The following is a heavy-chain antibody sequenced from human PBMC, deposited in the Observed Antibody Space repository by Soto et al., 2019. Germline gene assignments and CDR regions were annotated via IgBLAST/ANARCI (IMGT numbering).Heavy chain of an antibody. CDR3: ARAERDYSNPFYNWFDP. V-gene: IGHV4-31*02. CDR2: IYYSGST. CDR1: GGSISSGGYY. Sequence: SETLSLTCTVSGGSISSGGYYWSRIRQHPGKGLEWIGYIYYSGSTYYNPSLKSRVTISVDTSKNQFSLKLSSVTAADTAVYYCARAERDYSNPFYNWFDPWGQGTLVTVSS. D-gene: IGHD4-4*01. J-gene: IGHJ5*02.